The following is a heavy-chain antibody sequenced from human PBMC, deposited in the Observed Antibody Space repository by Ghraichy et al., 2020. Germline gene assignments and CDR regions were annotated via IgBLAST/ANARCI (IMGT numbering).Heavy chain of an antibody. CDR1: GFTFSSYA. Sequence: GGSLRLSCAASGFTFSSYAMHWVRQAPGKGLEWVAVISYDGSNKYYADSVKGRFTISRDNSKNTLYLQMNSLRAEDTAVYYCARSGSLGRSPYWGQGTLVTVSS. D-gene: IGHD2-15*01. CDR2: ISYDGSNK. CDR3: ARSGSLGRSPY. J-gene: IGHJ4*02. V-gene: IGHV3-30-3*01.